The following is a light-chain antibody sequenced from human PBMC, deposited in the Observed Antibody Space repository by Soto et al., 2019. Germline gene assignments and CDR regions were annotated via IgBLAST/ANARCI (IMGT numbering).Light chain of an antibody. CDR2: DAS. J-gene: IGKJ1*01. Sequence: DIQMTQSPSTLSASVGDRVTITCRASQSISSWLAWYQQKPGKAPNLLIYDASSLQSGVPSRFSGSRSGTEFTLTISGLQPDDFATYYCQQYNSFWTFGQGTRVEI. V-gene: IGKV1-5*01. CDR3: QQYNSFWT. CDR1: QSISSW.